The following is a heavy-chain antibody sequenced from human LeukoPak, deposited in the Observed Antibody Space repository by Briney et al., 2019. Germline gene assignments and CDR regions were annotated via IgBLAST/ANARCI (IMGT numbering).Heavy chain of an antibody. CDR1: GGTFSSYA. Sequence: SVKVSCKASGGTFSSYAISWVRQAPGQGLEWMGGIIPIFGTANYAQKFQGRVTITADESTSTAYMELSSLRSEDTAVYYCARGLRRTGYFDYWGQGTLVTASS. CDR3: ARGLRRTGYFDY. CDR2: IIPIFGTA. J-gene: IGHJ4*02. V-gene: IGHV1-69*13. D-gene: IGHD7-27*01.